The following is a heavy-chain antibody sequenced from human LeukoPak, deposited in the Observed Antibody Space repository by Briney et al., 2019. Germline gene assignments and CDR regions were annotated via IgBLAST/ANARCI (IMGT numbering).Heavy chain of an antibody. Sequence: PSETLSLTCAVYGGSFSGYYWSWIRQPPGKGLEWIGNIYYSGSTSYNPSLKSRVIISVDMSKNQFSLKLSSVTAADTAVYYCARDWRYYGSGLGGWFDPWGQGTLVTVSS. CDR2: IYYSGST. D-gene: IGHD3-10*01. CDR3: ARDWRYYGSGLGGWFDP. J-gene: IGHJ5*02. V-gene: IGHV4-34*09. CDR1: GGSFSGYY.